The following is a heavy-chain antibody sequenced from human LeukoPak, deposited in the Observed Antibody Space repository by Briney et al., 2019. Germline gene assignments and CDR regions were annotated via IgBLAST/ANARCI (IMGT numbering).Heavy chain of an antibody. V-gene: IGHV3-64D*06. Sequence: GSLRLSCSASGFVFSIYTMYWVRQAPGKGPEYVSTISGSGNGASTYYADSVKGRFTISRDDSKSLLYLQMNGLRGEDTAVYYCVKDFGRVRGTPDSWGQGTLVTVSP. CDR2: ISGSGNGAST. D-gene: IGHD3-16*01. J-gene: IGHJ4*02. CDR1: GFVFSIYT. CDR3: VKDFGRVRGTPDS.